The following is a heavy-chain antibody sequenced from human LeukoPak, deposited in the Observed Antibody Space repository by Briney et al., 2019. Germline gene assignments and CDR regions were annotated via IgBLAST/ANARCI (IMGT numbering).Heavy chain of an antibody. CDR1: GGSISSSNW. J-gene: IGHJ3*02. D-gene: IGHD3-22*01. V-gene: IGHV4-4*02. CDR3: ARDDYYDSSGYRNAFDI. Sequence: SGTLSLTCAVSGGSISSSNWWSWVRQPPGKGLEWIGEIYHSGSTNYNPSLKSRVTISVDKSKNQFSLKLSSVTAADTAVYLCARDDYYDSSGYRNAFDIWGQGTVVTVSS. CDR2: IYHSGST.